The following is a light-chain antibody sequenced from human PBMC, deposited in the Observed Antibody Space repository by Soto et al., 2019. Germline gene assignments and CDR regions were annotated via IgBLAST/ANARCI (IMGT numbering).Light chain of an antibody. CDR2: DDN. V-gene: IGLV1-51*01. CDR3: GTWDSRLNTGV. Sequence: QSVLTQPPSVSAAPGQKVTISCSGGSSIIGNNDVSWYQQLPGTAPKLIIYDDNKRPSGIPDRFSGSKSGTSATLGITGLQTGDEADYYCGTWDSRLNTGVFGGGTKLTVL. J-gene: IGLJ3*02. CDR1: SSIIGNND.